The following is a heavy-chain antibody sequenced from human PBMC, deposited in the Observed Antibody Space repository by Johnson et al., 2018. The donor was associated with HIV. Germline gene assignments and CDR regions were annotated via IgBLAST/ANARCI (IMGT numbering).Heavy chain of an antibody. D-gene: IGHD1-20*01. CDR2: IKQDGSEK. Sequence: VQLVESGGGLVQPGGSLRLSCAASGFTFSSYWMSWVRQAPGKGLEWVANIKQDGSEKYYVDSVKGRFTISRDNAKNSLYLQMSSLRAEDTAVYYCARAPYNWNEGLFAAFDMWGRGTKVTVSS. V-gene: IGHV3-7*02. CDR3: ARAPYNWNEGLFAAFDM. J-gene: IGHJ3*02. CDR1: GFTFSSYW.